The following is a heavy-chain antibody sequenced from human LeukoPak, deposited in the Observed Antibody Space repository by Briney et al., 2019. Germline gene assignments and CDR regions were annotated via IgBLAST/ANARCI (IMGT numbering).Heavy chain of an antibody. CDR3: ARTPLYYYDSSGYDYFDY. J-gene: IGHJ4*01. D-gene: IGHD3-22*01. Sequence: SQTLSLTCTVSGGSISSGGYYWSWIRQHPGKGLEWIGYIYYSGSTYYNPSLKSRVTISVDTSKNQFSLKLSSVTAADTAVYYCARTPLYYYDSSGYDYFDYWGQGTLVTVSS. CDR1: GGSISSGGYY. V-gene: IGHV4-31*03. CDR2: IYYSGST.